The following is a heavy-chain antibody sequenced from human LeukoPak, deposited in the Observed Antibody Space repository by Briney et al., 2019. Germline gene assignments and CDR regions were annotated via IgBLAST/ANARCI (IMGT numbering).Heavy chain of an antibody. V-gene: IGHV3-23*01. CDR2: ISGSGDTT. D-gene: IGHD3-10*01. CDR3: TKDHPPVLVWFGELLSVY. CDR1: GFTSSTYA. Sequence: PGESLRLSCAVSGFTSSTYAMSWFRQPPGKGLEWVSAISGSGDTTYYAASVRGRFIISRDTSKNPLYLELNSLRAEDTAVYYCTKDHPPVLVWFGELLSVYWGQGTLVTVSS. J-gene: IGHJ4*02.